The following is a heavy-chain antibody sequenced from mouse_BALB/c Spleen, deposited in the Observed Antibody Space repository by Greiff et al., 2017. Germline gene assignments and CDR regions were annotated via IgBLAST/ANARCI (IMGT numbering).Heavy chain of an antibody. CDR3: ARDGYGYDPDY. D-gene: IGHD2-2*01. V-gene: IGHV5-6-5*01. J-gene: IGHJ2*01. CDR1: GFTFSSYA. CDR2: ISSGGST. Sequence: EVMLVESGGGLVKPGGSLKLSCAASGFTFSSYAMSWVRQTPEKRLEWVASISSGGSTYYPDSVKGRFTISRDNARNILYLQMSSLRSEDTAMYYCARDGYGYDPDYWGQGTTLTVSS.